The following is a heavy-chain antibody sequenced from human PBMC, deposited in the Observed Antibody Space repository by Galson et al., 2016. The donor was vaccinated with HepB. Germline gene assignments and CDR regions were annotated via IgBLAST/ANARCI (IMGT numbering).Heavy chain of an antibody. J-gene: IGHJ4*02. CDR1: EFIFNNYH. D-gene: IGHD3-22*01. V-gene: IGHV3-48*03. Sequence: SVRLSCTASEFIFNNYHLHWVRQAPGRGLEWVSTISPSDITTTYAHTVKGRFTISRDSSTNTLYLTLNSLRSEDTAVYYSARDGPYLNSGYYHGFGYWGQGTQVTVSS. CDR2: ISPSDITT. CDR3: ARDGPYLNSGYYHGFGY.